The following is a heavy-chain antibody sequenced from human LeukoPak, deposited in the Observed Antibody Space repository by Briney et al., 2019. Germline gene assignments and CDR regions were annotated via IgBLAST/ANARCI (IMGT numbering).Heavy chain of an antibody. CDR1: GFTFSSYS. D-gene: IGHD6-19*01. Sequence: GGSLRLSCAASGFTFSSYSMNWVRQAPGKGLEWVSYISSSSSTIYYADSVKGRFTISRDNAKNSLYLQMNSLRAEDTAVYYCARLAGHYYYYCMDVWGKGTTVTISS. V-gene: IGHV3-48*01. J-gene: IGHJ6*03. CDR2: ISSSSSTI. CDR3: ARLAGHYYYYCMDV.